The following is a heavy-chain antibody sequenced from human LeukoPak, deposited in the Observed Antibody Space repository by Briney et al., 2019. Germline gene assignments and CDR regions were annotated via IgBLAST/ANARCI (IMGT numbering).Heavy chain of an antibody. CDR2: ISYDGSNK. V-gene: IGHV3-30*03. CDR1: GFTFSSYG. J-gene: IGHJ4*02. Sequence: GGSLRLSCAASGFTFSSYGMHWVRQAPGKGLEWVAVISYDGSNKYYADSVKGRFTISRDNSKNTLYLQMNSLRAEDTAVYYCARDFERYYFDYWGQGTLVTVSS. CDR3: ARDFERYYFDY.